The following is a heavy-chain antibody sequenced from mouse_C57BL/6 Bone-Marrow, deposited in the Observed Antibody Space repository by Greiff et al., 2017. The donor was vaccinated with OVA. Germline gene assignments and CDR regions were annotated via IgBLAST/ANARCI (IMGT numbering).Heavy chain of an antibody. Sequence: VQLQQSGAELVRPGASVTLSCKASGYTFTDYEMHWVKQTPVHGLEWIGAIDPETGGNAYNQKFKGKAILTDDKSSSTASMELRSLTSEDSAVYYGTRGYSNYYAMDYWGQGTSVTVSS. CDR1: GYTFTDYE. CDR2: IDPETGGN. CDR3: TRGYSNYYAMDY. V-gene: IGHV1-15*01. J-gene: IGHJ4*01. D-gene: IGHD2-5*01.